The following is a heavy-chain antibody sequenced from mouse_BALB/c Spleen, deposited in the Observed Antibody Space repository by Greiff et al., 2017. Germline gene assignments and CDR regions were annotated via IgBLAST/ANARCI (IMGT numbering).Heavy chain of an antibody. CDR3: TREVITACAY. CDR2: ISSGGSYT. V-gene: IGHV5-6-4*01. D-gene: IGHD2-4*01. J-gene: IGHJ3*01. CDR1: GFTFSSYT. Sequence: EVQLVESGGGLVKPGGSLKLSCAASGFTFSSYTMSWVRQTPEKRLEWIATISSGGSYTYYPDSVKGRFTISRDNAKNTLYLQMSSLKSEDTAMDYCTREVITACAYWGQGTLVTVSA.